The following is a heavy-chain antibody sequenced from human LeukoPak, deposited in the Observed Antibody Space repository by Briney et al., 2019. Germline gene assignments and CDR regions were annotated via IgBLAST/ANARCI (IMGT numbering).Heavy chain of an antibody. Sequence: SGTLSLTCAVSGGSISSSNWWSWVRQPPGKGLEWIGVIYHSGSSNYNPSLKSRVTISVDKSKNQFSLKLSSVTAADTAVYYCARDFRQWLVSGDAFDIWGQGTMVTVSS. J-gene: IGHJ3*02. D-gene: IGHD6-19*01. CDR1: GGSISSSNW. V-gene: IGHV4-4*02. CDR3: ARDFRQWLVSGDAFDI. CDR2: IYHSGSS.